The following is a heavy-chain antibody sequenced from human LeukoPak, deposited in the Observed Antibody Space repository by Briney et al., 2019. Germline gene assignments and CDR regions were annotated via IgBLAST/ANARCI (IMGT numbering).Heavy chain of an antibody. CDR2: IKQDGSEK. CDR3: ARVSGSYYGNWFDP. V-gene: IGHV3-7*01. J-gene: IGHJ5*02. Sequence: GGSLRLSCAASGFTFSSYWMSWVRQAPGKGLEWVANIKQDGSEKYYVDSVKGRFTISRDNAKNSLYLQMNSLRAEDTAVYYCARVSGSYYGNWFDPWGQGTLVTVSS. CDR1: GFTFSSYW. D-gene: IGHD1-26*01.